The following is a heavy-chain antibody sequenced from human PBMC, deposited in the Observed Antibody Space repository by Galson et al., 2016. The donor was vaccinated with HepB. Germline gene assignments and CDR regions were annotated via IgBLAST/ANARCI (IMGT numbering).Heavy chain of an antibody. V-gene: IGHV3-21*01. CDR3: ARGGTRGYLDWFFDL. J-gene: IGHJ2*01. CDR1: GFTFTNYA. D-gene: IGHD3-10*01. CDR2: ISSSNNYI. Sequence: SLRLSCAASGFTFTNYAMSWVRQAPGKGLEWVSSISSSNNYIYYTDSVKGRFTISRDNAKNSLYLQMNSLRADDTAIYFCARGGTRGYLDWFFDLWGRGTLVTVSS.